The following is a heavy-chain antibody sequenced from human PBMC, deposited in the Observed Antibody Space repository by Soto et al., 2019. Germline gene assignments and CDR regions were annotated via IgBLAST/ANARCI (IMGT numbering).Heavy chain of an antibody. CDR1: GFSLSNARMG. CDR2: IFSNDEK. J-gene: IGHJ4*02. CDR3: ARHGRGVGARPLDY. Sequence: QVTLKESGPVLVKPTETLTLTCTVSGFSLSNARMGVSWIRQPPGKALEWLAHIFSNDEKSYSTSLNSRLIIAKDTSKSQVVLTMTNMDPVDTATYYCARHGRGVGARPLDYWGQGTLVTVSS. V-gene: IGHV2-26*01. D-gene: IGHD1-26*01.